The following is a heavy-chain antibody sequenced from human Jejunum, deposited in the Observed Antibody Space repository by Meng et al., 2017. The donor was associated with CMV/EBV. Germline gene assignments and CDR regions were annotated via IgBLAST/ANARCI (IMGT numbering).Heavy chain of an antibody. J-gene: IGHJ4*02. V-gene: IGHV4-4*01. Sequence: LYLTCVVSGGSLIGTNWWNWVRQPPGGGLEWIGEIFHSGATNLNPPLKSRVTISIDNSKNQFSLKLTSVTAADTAVYFCGDPPAGYWGQGVLITVSS. CDR3: GDPPAGY. CDR1: GGSLIGTNW. CDR2: IFHSGAT.